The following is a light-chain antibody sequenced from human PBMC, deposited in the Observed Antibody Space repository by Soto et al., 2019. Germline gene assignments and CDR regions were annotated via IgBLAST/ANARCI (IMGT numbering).Light chain of an antibody. CDR1: QSVSSY. CDR3: QQRSNWPGT. J-gene: IGKJ1*01. V-gene: IGKV3-11*01. Sequence: EIALTQSPATLSLSPGERATLSCRASQSVSSYLAWYQQKPGQAPRLLIYDASNRATGIPARFSGSGSGTDFTLTISSLEPEDFAVYYCQQRSNWPGTFGQGTKVDI. CDR2: DAS.